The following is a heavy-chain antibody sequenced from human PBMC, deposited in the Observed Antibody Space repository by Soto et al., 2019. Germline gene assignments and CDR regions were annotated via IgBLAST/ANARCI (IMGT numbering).Heavy chain of an antibody. CDR2: IYYSGST. CDR3: ARVTSSPSPKKKENNWFDP. CDR1: GGSISSGGYY. Sequence: SETLSLTCTVSGGSISSGGYYWSWIRQHPGKGLEWIGYIYYSGSTYYNPSLKSRVTISVDTSKNQFSLKLSSVTAADTAVYYCARVTSSPSPKKKENNWFDPWGQGTLVTVSS. J-gene: IGHJ5*02. D-gene: IGHD6-13*01. V-gene: IGHV4-31*03.